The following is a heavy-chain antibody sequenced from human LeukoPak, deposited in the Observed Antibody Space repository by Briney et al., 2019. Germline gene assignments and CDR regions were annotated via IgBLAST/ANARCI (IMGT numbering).Heavy chain of an antibody. D-gene: IGHD3-22*01. CDR2: ISTDGSST. V-gene: IGHV3-74*03. CDR1: GFTFSNYW. Sequence: PGGSPRLSFAASGFTFSNYWMHWVRQAPGKGLVWVSRISTDGSSTTYADSVKGRFTISRDNAKNTLYLEMNSLRAEDTAVYYCARGYYYDSSGYYQLDYWGQGTLVTVSS. CDR3: ARGYYYDSSGYYQLDY. J-gene: IGHJ4*02.